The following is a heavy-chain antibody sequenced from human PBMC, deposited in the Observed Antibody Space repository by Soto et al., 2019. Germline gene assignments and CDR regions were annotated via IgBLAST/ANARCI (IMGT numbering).Heavy chain of an antibody. V-gene: IGHV3-23*01. J-gene: IGHJ6*02. CDR1: GFTFSSYA. CDR3: AKGQSGAVSNYYYYYGMDV. CDR2: ISGSGGST. D-gene: IGHD1-26*01. Sequence: GGSLRLSCAASGFTFSSYAMSWVRQAPGKGLEWVSAISGSGGSTYYADSVKGRFTISRDNSKNTLYLQMNSLRAEDTAVYYCAKGQSGAVSNYYYYYGMDVWGQGTTVTVSS.